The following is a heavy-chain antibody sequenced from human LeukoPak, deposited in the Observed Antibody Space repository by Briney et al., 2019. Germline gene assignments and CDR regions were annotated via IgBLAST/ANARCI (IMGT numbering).Heavy chain of an antibody. CDR3: ARGLLPSANLGYSSSSDFDY. V-gene: IGHV1-69*04. CDR1: GGTFSSYA. J-gene: IGHJ4*02. D-gene: IGHD6-13*01. CDR2: IIPILGIA. Sequence: SVKVSCKASGGTFSSYAISWVRQAPGQGLEWMGRIIPILGIANYAQKFQGRVTITADKSTSTAYMELSSLRSEDTAVYYCARGLLPSANLGYSSSSDFDYWGQGTLVTVSS.